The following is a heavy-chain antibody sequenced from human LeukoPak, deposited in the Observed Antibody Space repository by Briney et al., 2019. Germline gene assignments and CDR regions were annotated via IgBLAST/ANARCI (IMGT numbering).Heavy chain of an antibody. J-gene: IGHJ6*02. CDR2: VNSRNTI. CDR1: GFTFSSSE. CDR3: VSGAAMDV. V-gene: IGHV3-48*03. D-gene: IGHD3-10*01. Sequence: PGGSLRLSCIGSGFTFSSSELNWVRQAPATGLEWLSFVNSRNTIYYLDSVKGRFTISRDNAKNSLYLQMNSLRVEDTAVYYRVSGAAMDVWGQGTTVTVSS.